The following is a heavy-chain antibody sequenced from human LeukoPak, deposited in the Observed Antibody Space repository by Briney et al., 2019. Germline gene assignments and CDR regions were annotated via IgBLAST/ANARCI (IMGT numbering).Heavy chain of an antibody. D-gene: IGHD1-26*01. CDR3: ACLWSVGATAAFDY. Sequence: GESRKISCKGSGYSFTSYWVGWVRQMPGKGLEWMGIIYPGDSDTRYSPSFQGQVTISADKSISTAYLQWSSLKASDTAIYDCACLWSVGATAAFDYWGQGTLVTVSS. J-gene: IGHJ4*02. CDR2: IYPGDSDT. V-gene: IGHV5-51*01. CDR1: GYSFTSYW.